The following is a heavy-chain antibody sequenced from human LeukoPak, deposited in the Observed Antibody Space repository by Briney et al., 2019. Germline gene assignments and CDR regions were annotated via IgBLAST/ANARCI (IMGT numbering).Heavy chain of an antibody. J-gene: IGHJ4*02. CDR1: GDSIGSYY. CDR2: IDTSGST. D-gene: IGHD3-22*01. Sequence: SETLSLACTVSGDSIGSYYWSWIRQPGGKCLVWIGRIDTSGSTNYNPSLKRRYIMPEDPAKHQLSLELSSVTAADTAVYYCATTTYYYDSSGYYFLDYWGQGTLVTVPS. V-gene: IGHV4-4*07. CDR3: ATTTYYYDSSGYYFLDY.